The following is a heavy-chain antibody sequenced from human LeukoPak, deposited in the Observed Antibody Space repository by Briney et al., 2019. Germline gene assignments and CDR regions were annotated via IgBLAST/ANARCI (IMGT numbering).Heavy chain of an antibody. Sequence: GGSLRLSCAASGFTFSSYSLNWVRQAPRKGPEWGSYISTSSSTIFYTDPEKGRFNRPRNHAKSSLYLQMNSLRDEDTALYYCAKDPYSSSAFDYWGQGTLVTVSS. CDR3: AKDPYSSSAFDY. D-gene: IGHD6-6*01. CDR2: ISTSSSTI. V-gene: IGHV3-48*02. J-gene: IGHJ4*02. CDR1: GFTFSSYS.